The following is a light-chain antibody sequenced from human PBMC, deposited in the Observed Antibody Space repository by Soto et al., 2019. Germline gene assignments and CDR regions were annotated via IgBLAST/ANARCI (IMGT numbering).Light chain of an antibody. J-gene: IGLJ2*01. V-gene: IGLV2-14*01. CDR2: DVS. CDR1: SSDVGGYNY. CDR3: SSYTSSSTLVV. Sequence: QSALTQPASVSGSPGQSITISCTGTSSDVGGYNYVSWYQQHPGKAPKLMIYDVSNRPSGVSKRFSGSKSGNTASLTISGLQAEDEADYYCSSYTSSSTLVVFGGWTKLTVL.